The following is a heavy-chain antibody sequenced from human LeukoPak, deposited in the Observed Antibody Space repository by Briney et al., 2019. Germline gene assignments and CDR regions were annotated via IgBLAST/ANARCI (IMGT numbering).Heavy chain of an antibody. Sequence: SETLSLTCAVYGGSFSGYYWSWIRQPPGKGLEWIGEINHSGSTNYNPSLKSRVTISVDTSKNQFSLKLSSVTAADTAVYYCARGLKNIAAAGTGGGRYFDYWGQGTLVTVSS. J-gene: IGHJ4*02. CDR1: GGSFSGYY. D-gene: IGHD6-13*01. V-gene: IGHV4-34*01. CDR3: ARGLKNIAAAGTGGGRYFDY. CDR2: INHSGST.